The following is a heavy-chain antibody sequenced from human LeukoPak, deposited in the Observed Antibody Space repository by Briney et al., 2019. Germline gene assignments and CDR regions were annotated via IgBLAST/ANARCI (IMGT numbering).Heavy chain of an antibody. CDR2: INPNSGGT. D-gene: IGHD1-26*01. CDR3: ARVPGGSYERGFPFDY. V-gene: IGHV1-2*02. Sequence: ASVKVSCKASGYTFTGYYMHWVRQAPGQGLEWMGWINPNSGGTNYAQKFQGRVTMTRDTSISTAYMELSRLRSEDTAVYYCARVPGGSYERGFPFDYWGQGTLVTVSS. CDR1: GYTFTGYY. J-gene: IGHJ4*02.